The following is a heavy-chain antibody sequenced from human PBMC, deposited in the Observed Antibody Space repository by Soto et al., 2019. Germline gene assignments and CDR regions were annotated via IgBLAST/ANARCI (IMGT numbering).Heavy chain of an antibody. Sequence: SETLSLTCAVYGGSFSGYYWSWIRQPPGKGLEWIGEINHSGSTNYNPSLKSRVTISVDTSKNQFSLKLSSVTAADTAVYYCARGLPVAATLRWFDPWGQGTLVTVSS. V-gene: IGHV4-34*01. CDR2: INHSGST. J-gene: IGHJ5*02. CDR3: ARGLPVAATLRWFDP. D-gene: IGHD2-15*01. CDR1: GGSFSGYY.